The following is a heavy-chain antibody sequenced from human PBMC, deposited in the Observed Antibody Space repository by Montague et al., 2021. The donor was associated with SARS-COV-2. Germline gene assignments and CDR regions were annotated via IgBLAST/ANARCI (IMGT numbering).Heavy chain of an antibody. CDR1: GGSISSYY. V-gene: IGHV4-59*01. CDR3: ARGSGWMGNAFDI. D-gene: IGHD6-19*01. CDR2: IYYSGRT. Sequence: SETLSLTCTVSGGSISSYYWSWIRQPPGKGLEWIGYIYYSGRTNYNPSLKSRVTISVDTSKNQFSLKLSSVTAADTAVYYCARGSGWMGNAFDIWGQGTMVTASS. J-gene: IGHJ3*02.